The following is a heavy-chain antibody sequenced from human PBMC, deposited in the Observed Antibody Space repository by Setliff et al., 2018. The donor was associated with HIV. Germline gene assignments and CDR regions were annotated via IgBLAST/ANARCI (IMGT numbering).Heavy chain of an antibody. V-gene: IGHV4-34*01. J-gene: IGHJ5*02. Sequence: SETLSLTCNISGGSYSGYYYSWIRQPPGKGLEWIGEINHSGSTNYHASLKSRVTISLETSKNQFSLKLSSVTAADTAVYYCATSVSAKENWLDPWGLGTLVTVSS. CDR1: GGSYSGYY. CDR3: ATSVSAKENWLDP. CDR2: INHSGST. D-gene: IGHD6-19*01.